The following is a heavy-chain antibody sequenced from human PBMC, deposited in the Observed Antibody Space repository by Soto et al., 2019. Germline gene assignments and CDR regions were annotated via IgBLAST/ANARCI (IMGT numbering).Heavy chain of an antibody. CDR3: AKDGTFLEWSIEGPLDYYYGMDV. CDR1: GFTFSSYA. Sequence: PGGSLRLSCAASGFTFSSYAMSWVRQAPGKGLEWVSAISGSGGSTYYADSVKGRFTISRDNSKNTLYLQMNSLRAEDTAVYYCAKDGTFLEWSIEGPLDYYYGMDVWGQGTTVTVSS. D-gene: IGHD3-3*02. J-gene: IGHJ6*02. V-gene: IGHV3-23*01. CDR2: ISGSGGST.